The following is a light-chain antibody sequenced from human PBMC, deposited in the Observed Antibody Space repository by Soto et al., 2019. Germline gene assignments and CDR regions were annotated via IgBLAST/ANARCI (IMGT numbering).Light chain of an antibody. CDR2: DAS. CDR1: QDIRNY. J-gene: IGKJ2*01. Sequence: IQMTQSPSSLSASVGDRVIITCQASQDIRNYLNWYQQKPGKAPKLLIYDASNLETGVPSKFSGSGSGTDFTLTISSLQPEDIATYYCQQYDNLPPFTFGQGTKLEIK. CDR3: QQYDNLPPFT. V-gene: IGKV1-33*01.